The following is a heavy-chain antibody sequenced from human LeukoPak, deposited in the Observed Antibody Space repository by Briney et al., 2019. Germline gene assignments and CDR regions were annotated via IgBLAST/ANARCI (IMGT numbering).Heavy chain of an antibody. CDR1: GASISGGSNY. CDR3: ARSWAPSRLRGSYWYFDL. V-gene: IGHV4-39*07. Sequence: SETLSLTCSVSGASISGGSNYWGWIRQPPGKTLEWIGSIYSSGSTYYNPSLKSRVIIIIDTPKNHFSLTLSSVTAADTAVYYCARSWAPSRLRGSYWYFDLWGRGTLVTVSS. J-gene: IGHJ2*01. CDR2: IYSSGST. D-gene: IGHD1-26*01.